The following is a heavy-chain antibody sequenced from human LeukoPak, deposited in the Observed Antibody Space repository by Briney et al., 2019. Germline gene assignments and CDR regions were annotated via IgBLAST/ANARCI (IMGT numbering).Heavy chain of an antibody. J-gene: IGHJ4*02. CDR3: ARVNGDCLDY. D-gene: IGHD2-21*02. CDR1: GGSISSGGYY. Sequence: SQTLSLTCTVSGGSISSGGYYWSWIRRHPGKGLEWIGYIYYSGSTYYNPSLKSRVTISVDTSKNQFSLKLSSVTAADTAVYYCARVNGDCLDYWGQGTLVTVSS. V-gene: IGHV4-31*03. CDR2: IYYSGST.